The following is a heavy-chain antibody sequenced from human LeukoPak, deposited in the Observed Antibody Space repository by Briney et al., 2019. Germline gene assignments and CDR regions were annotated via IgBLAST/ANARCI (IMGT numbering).Heavy chain of an antibody. CDR3: ARESGYHGSGFDP. Sequence: GGSLRLSCAASGFTFSSYWMHWVRQGPGKGLVWVSRIKSDGSSTSYADSVKGRFTISRDNAKNTLYLQMNSLRDEDTAVYYCARESGYHGSGFDPWGQGTLITVSS. CDR2: IKSDGSST. CDR1: GFTFSSYW. V-gene: IGHV3-74*01. J-gene: IGHJ5*02. D-gene: IGHD3-10*01.